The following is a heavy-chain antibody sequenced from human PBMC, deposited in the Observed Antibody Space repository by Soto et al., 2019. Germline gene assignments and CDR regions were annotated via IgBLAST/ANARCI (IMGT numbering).Heavy chain of an antibody. D-gene: IGHD6-13*01. J-gene: IGHJ4*02. Sequence: PSETLSLTCTVSGGSISSGGYYWGGIRQHPGKGLEWIGYIYYSGSTYYNPSLKSRVTISVDTSKNQFSLKLSSVTAAATAVYVWARPLGVAGGGPFDYWGPGTLVNVS. CDR1: GGSISSGGYY. CDR3: ARPLGVAGGGPFDY. CDR2: IYYSGST. V-gene: IGHV4-31*03.